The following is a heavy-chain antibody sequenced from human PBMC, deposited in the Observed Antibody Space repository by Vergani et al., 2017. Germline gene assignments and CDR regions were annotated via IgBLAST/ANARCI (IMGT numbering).Heavy chain of an antibody. CDR1: AGSISSSSYY. Sequence: QLQLQESCPGLVKPSETLSLTCTVSAGSISSSSYYWGWLRHPPGKGLEWSGSIYYSGNTYYNPSFKSRVTISVDTSKNQFSLKLSSVTAADTAVYYGAGPRYCSGGSCGAFDIWGQGTMVTVSS. CDR2: IYYSGNT. V-gene: IGHV4-39*01. J-gene: IGHJ3*02. D-gene: IGHD2-15*01. CDR3: AGPRYCSGGSCGAFDI.